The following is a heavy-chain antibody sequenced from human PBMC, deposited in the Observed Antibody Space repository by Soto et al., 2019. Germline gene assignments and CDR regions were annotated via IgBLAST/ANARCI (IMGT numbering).Heavy chain of an antibody. V-gene: IGHV1-69*01. CDR3: ATTKYDSSASYHWYLGL. D-gene: IGHD3-22*01. CDR1: EDTFRNYA. Sequence: QVELVQSGAEVKKPGSSVKVSCQASEDTFRNYAISWVRQAPGQGLEWMGGIIPIFGTANYAQKFQGRVTFSAALSPNTVSLDLIRLRSEDTAVYYCATTKYDSSASYHWYLGLWGRSPLVTVSS. J-gene: IGHJ2*01. CDR2: IIPIFGTA.